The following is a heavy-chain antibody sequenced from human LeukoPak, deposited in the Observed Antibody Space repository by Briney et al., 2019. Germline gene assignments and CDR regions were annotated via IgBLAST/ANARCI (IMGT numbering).Heavy chain of an antibody. CDR1: GFTLSSFS. CDR2: INYKGGPT. V-gene: IGHV3-64*02. CDR3: ARVGPATAFDY. J-gene: IGHJ4*02. Sequence: GGSLRLSCAASGFTLSSFSMHWVRQSPGRGLEYVSAINYKGGPTYYADSVKDRFTISIDNSRNTLYLQMASLRDEDMGVYYCARVGPATAFDYWGQGTLVTVSS.